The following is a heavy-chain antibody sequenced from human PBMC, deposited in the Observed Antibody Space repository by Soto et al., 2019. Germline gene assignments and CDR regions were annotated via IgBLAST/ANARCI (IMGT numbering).Heavy chain of an antibody. CDR2: ISGYNGNT. D-gene: IGHD3-22*01. Sequence: QIQLVQSGTEVKRSGASVKVSCKTSGYSFTTYGLSWVRQAPGRGLEWVGWISGYNGNTNYAQKFQGTVILTTDTPTTTGYMELKSLSSDDTAVYYCVRDTYYYHSSGPAPFEYWGQGTQVTVSS. CDR1: GYSFTTYG. J-gene: IGHJ4*02. V-gene: IGHV1-18*01. CDR3: VRDTYYYHSSGPAPFEY.